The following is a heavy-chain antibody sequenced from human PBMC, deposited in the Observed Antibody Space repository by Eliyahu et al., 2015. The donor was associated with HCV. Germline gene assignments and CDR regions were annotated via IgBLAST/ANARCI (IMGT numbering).Heavy chain of an antibody. CDR1: GYSFTTYG. V-gene: IGHV1-18*01. Sequence: EVKKPGASMKVSCKASGYSFTTYGINWVRQVPGQGPEWVGWIGVFNGKTDYGQKFQGRVTVTADTTTDTAYLEVRSLRSDDTAVYYCARGHGYYFYMDVWGQGTTVSVSS. CDR2: IGVFNGKT. D-gene: IGHD2-8*01. CDR3: ARGHGYYFYMDV. J-gene: IGHJ6*03.